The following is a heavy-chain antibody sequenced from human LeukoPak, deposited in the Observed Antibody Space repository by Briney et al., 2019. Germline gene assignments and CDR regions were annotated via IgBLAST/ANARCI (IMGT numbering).Heavy chain of an antibody. J-gene: IGHJ4*02. D-gene: IGHD3-22*01. Sequence: SETLSLTCTVSGGSISSGGYYWSWIRQLPGKGLEWIGYIYYSGSTYYNPSLKSRVAISVDTSKNQFSLKLSSVTATDTAVYYCARHPRDYYDNSGYYYYFDYWGQGTLVTVSS. CDR2: IYYSGST. CDR3: ARHPRDYYDNSGYYYYFDY. V-gene: IGHV4-39*01. CDR1: GGSISSGGYY.